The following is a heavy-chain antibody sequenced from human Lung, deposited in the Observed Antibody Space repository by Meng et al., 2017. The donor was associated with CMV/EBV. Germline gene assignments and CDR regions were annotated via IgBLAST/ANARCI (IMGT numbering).Heavy chain of an antibody. CDR3: AKDLKAYGDYYFDY. CDR2: ISNDGGNK. V-gene: IGHV3-30*18. Sequence: SGFTFSNFGMHWVRRAPGKGLEWLAVISNDGGNKHYADSVKGRFTISRDNSKNTLNLQMNSLRPEDTSVYYCAKDLKAYGDYYFDYWGQGILVTVSS. CDR1: GFTFSNFG. J-gene: IGHJ4*02. D-gene: IGHD4-17*01.